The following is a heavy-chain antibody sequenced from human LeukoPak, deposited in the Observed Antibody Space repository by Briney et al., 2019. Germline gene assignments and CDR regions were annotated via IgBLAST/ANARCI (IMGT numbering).Heavy chain of an antibody. J-gene: IGHJ6*02. V-gene: IGHV3-33*08. CDR3: ARDLSEYYYYYGMDV. CDR1: GFSCSNYG. Sequence: GRSLRLSCAASGFSCSNYGMHWVRQAPGKGLEWVAVIWYDGSNKYYADSVKGRFTISRDNSKNTLYLQMNSLRAEDTAVYYCARDLSEYYYYYGMDVWGQGTTVTVSS. CDR2: IWYDGSNK.